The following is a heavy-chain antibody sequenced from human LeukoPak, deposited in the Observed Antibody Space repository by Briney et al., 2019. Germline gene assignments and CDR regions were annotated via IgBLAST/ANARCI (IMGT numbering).Heavy chain of an antibody. D-gene: IGHD1-26*01. CDR1: GYSFTTYW. J-gene: IGHJ5*02. CDR2: IDPSDSYT. Sequence: GESLKISCKGSGYSFTTYWISWVRQVPGKGLEWMGEIDPSDSYTNYSPSFQGHVTISADKSIGTASLQWNSLKASDTAIYYCARRIVGATPWFDPWGQGTLVTVSS. V-gene: IGHV5-10-1*01. CDR3: ARRIVGATPWFDP.